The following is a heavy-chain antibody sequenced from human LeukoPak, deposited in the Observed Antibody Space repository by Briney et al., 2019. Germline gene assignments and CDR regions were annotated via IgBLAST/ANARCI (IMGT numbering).Heavy chain of an antibody. CDR2: IYHSGST. V-gene: IGHV4-38-2*02. Sequence: SETPSLTCTVSGYSISSGYYWGWIRQPPGKGLEWIGSIYHSGSTYYNPSLKSRVTISVDTSKNQFSLKPSSVTAADTAVYYCARAGWGGGPFDYWGQGTLVTVSS. CDR3: ARAGWGGGPFDY. D-gene: IGHD3-10*01. CDR1: GYSISSGYY. J-gene: IGHJ4*02.